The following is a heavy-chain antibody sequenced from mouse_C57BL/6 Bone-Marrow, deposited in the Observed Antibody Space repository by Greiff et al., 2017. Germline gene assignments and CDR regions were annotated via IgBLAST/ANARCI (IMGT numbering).Heavy chain of an antibody. CDR2: INPSSGYT. D-gene: IGHD1-1*01. CDR1: GYTFTSYW. V-gene: IGHV1-7*01. CDR3: ARWDYYGGFDY. J-gene: IGHJ2*01. Sequence: VQLQQSGAELAKPGASVKLSCKASGYTFTSYWMHWVKQRPGQGLEWIGYINPSSGYTKYNQKFKDKATLTADKPSSTAYMQLSSLTYEDSSVYYCARWDYYGGFDYWGQGTTLTVSS.